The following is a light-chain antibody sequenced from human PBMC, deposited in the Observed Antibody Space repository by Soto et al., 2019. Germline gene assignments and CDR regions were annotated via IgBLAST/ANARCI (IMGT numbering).Light chain of an antibody. Sequence: QSVLTQPPSVSGAPGQRVTISCTGSSSNIGAGYDVHWYQQLPGTAPNLLIYGNSHRPSGVPDRFSGSKSGTSASLAITGLQAEDEADYYCQSYDSSLSGWVFGGGTKLTVL. CDR1: SSNIGAGYD. CDR2: GNS. J-gene: IGLJ3*02. V-gene: IGLV1-40*01. CDR3: QSYDSSLSGWV.